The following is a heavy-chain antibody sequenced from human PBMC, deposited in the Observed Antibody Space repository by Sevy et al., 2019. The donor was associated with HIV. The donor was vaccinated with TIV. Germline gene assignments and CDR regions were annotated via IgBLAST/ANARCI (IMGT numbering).Heavy chain of an antibody. Sequence: GGSLRLSCAASGFTFSSYWMSWVRQAPGKGLEWVANIKQDGSEKYYVDSVKGRFTISRSNAKNSLYLQMNSLRAEDTAVYYCARAKDRRGIAAAGLDYWGQGTLVTVSS. V-gene: IGHV3-7*01. CDR3: ARAKDRRGIAAAGLDY. CDR2: IKQDGSEK. CDR1: GFTFSSYW. J-gene: IGHJ4*02. D-gene: IGHD6-13*01.